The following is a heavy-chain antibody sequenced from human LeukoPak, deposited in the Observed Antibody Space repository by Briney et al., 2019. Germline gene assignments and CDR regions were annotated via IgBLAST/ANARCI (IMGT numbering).Heavy chain of an antibody. CDR1: GGSFSGYY. CDR2: INHSGST. Sequence: SETLPLTCAVHGGSFSGYYWSWIRQPPGKGLEWIGEINHSGSTNYNPSLKSRVTISVDTSKNQFSLKLSSVTAADTAVYYCARAMRSTVTFDYWGQGTLVTVSS. CDR3: ARAMRSTVTFDY. V-gene: IGHV4-34*01. D-gene: IGHD4-17*01. J-gene: IGHJ4*02.